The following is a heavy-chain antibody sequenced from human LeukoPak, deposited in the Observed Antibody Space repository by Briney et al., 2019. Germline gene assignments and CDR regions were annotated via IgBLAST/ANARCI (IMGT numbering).Heavy chain of an antibody. Sequence: SETLSLTCTVSGGSISSYYWSWIRQPPGKGLEWIGYIYCSGSTNYNPSLKSRVTISVDTSKNQFSLKLSSVTAADTAVYYCARVTGTPYNWFDPWGQGTLVTVSS. CDR1: GGSISSYY. J-gene: IGHJ5*02. CDR2: IYCSGST. CDR3: ARVTGTPYNWFDP. D-gene: IGHD1-20*01. V-gene: IGHV4-59*01.